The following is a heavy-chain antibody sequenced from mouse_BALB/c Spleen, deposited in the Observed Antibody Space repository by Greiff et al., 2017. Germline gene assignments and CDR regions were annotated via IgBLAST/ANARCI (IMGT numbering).Heavy chain of an antibody. CDR2: INPSTGYT. CDR1: GYTFTSYW. V-gene: IGHV1-7*01. CDR3: ARYYRYFDV. D-gene: IGHD1-1*02. J-gene: IGHJ1*01. Sequence: QVQLKESGAELAKPGASVKMSCKASGYTFTSYWMHWVKQRPGQGLEWIGYINPSTGYTEYNQKFKDKATLTADKSSSTAYMQLSSLTSEDSAVYYCARYYRYFDVWGAGTTVIVSS.